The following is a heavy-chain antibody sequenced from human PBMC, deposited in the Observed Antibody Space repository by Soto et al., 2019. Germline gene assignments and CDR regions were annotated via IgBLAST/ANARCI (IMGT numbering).Heavy chain of an antibody. CDR1: GYTFTSYY. CDR2: ILPSVGTA. D-gene: IGHD2-21*02. V-gene: IGHV1-46*01. Sequence: GASVKVSCKASGYTFTSYYMHWVRQAPGQGLEWMGIILPSVGTADYAQKFQGRVTITADKSTNTAYMELRSLLSEDTAVYYCARGHEFGGNSDAFDIWGQGTVVTVSS. CDR3: ARGHEFGGNSDAFDI. J-gene: IGHJ3*02.